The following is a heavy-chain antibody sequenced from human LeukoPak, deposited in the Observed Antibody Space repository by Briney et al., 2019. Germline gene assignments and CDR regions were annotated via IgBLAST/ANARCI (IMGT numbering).Heavy chain of an antibody. CDR1: GYSISSGYY. CDR3: ARGESGFSSNWWGY. CDR2: IYHSGST. J-gene: IGHJ4*02. Sequence: PSETLSLTCTVSGYSISSGYYWGWIRQPPGKGLEWIGSIYHSGSTYYNPSLKSRVTISVDTSKNQFSLKLSSVTAADTAVYYCARGESGFSSNWWGYWGQGTLVTVSS. V-gene: IGHV4-38-2*02. D-gene: IGHD6-13*01.